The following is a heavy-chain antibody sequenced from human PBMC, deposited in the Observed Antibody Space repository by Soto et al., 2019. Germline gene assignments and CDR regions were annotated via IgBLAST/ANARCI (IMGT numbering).Heavy chain of an antibody. CDR2: IIPIFGTA. CDR3: ARQCLRSRSDYYYYGMDV. Sequence: QVQLVQSGAEVKKPGSSVKVSCRASGGTFTSFAFSWVRQAPGQGLEWMGGIIPIFGTANFAQRFQGRVTITADESTSTAYVELSSLRSEDTAVYYCARQCLRSRSDYYYYGMDVWGQGTTVTVSS. V-gene: IGHV1-69*01. CDR1: GGTFTSFA. D-gene: IGHD5-12*01. J-gene: IGHJ6*02.